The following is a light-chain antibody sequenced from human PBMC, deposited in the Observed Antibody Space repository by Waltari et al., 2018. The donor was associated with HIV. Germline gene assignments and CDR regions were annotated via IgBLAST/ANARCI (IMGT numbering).Light chain of an antibody. CDR2: QAS. J-gene: IGKJ1*01. CDR3: QQYSNYPLT. Sequence: DIQMTQSPSTLSASVGDRDTITCRASQSIGGWLAWYQQKPGKAPNLLIYQASSLESGVPGRFSGSGSGTEFTLTVSSLQPDDFATYYCQQYSNYPLTFGQGTKVEIK. V-gene: IGKV1-5*03. CDR1: QSIGGW.